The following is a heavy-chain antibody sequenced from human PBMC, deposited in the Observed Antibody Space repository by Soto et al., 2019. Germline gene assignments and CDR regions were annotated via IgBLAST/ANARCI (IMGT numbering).Heavy chain of an antibody. V-gene: IGHV4-59*01. J-gene: IGHJ5*01. CDR3: ARHVYEFDNGHNNRFDS. D-gene: IGHD2-8*01. CDR2: IYYSGST. CDR1: GGSISSYY. Sequence: PSETLSLTCTVSGGSISSYYWSWIRQPPGKGLEWIGYIYYSGSTNYKSSLKSRVTISVDTSKNQFSLKLSSVTAADTAVYYCARHVYEFDNGHNNRFDSWGQGILVIVSS.